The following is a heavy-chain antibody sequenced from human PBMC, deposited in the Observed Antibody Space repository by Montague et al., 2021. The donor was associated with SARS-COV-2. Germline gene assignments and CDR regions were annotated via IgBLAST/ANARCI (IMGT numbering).Heavy chain of an antibody. V-gene: IGHV2-70*01. J-gene: IGHJ4*02. CDR1: GFSLSTSGMC. CDR3: ARIRDYDILTGSYSGFDY. CDR2: IDWDDDK. D-gene: IGHD3-9*01. Sequence: PALVKPTQTPTLTCTFSGFSLSTSGMCVSWIRQPPGKALEWLVLIDWDDDKYYSTSLKTRLTISKDTSKNQVVLTMTNMDPVDTATYYCARIRDYDILTGSYSGFDYWGQGTLVTVSS.